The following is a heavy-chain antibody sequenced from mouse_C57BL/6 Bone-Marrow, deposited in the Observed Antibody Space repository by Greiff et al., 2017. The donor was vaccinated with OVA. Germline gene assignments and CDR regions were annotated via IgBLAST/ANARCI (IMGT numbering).Heavy chain of an antibody. CDR3: ARDRDGRYFDV. CDR2: INYDGSST. Sequence: EVKLVESEGGLVQPGSSMKLSCTASGFTFSDYYMAWVRQVPEKGLEWVANINYDGSSTYYLDSLKSRFIISRDNAKKILYLQMSSLKSEDTATYYCARDRDGRYFDVWGTGTTVTVSS. D-gene: IGHD1-1*01. CDR1: GFTFSDYY. J-gene: IGHJ1*03. V-gene: IGHV5-16*01.